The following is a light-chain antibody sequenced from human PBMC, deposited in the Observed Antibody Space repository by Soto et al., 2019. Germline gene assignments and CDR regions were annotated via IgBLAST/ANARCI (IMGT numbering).Light chain of an antibody. J-gene: IGKJ4*01. CDR2: DSY. V-gene: IGKV3-11*01. Sequence: EVIFTQSPATLSLSPGERATLSCRARENVDIYLAWYQQKPGQAPRLLLYDSYNKATGIPPRFSGSGSGTEFTLTIISREPEEFALYYCVQRCNWPPLTFGGGTKVEIK. CDR1: ENVDIY. CDR3: VQRCNWPPLT.